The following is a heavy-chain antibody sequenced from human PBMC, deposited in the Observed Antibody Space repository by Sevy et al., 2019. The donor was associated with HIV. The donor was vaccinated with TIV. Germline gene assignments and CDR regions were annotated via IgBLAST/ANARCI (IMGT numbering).Heavy chain of an antibody. Sequence: GGSLRLSCTASGFTFSSYEMNWVRQAPGKGLEWVSYITNSGSTIYYSDSVKGRFTISRDNARNSLYLQMNSLRAEDTAVYYCPRDLPPSATTVAHFDYWGRGTLVTVSS. D-gene: IGHD4-17*01. CDR3: PRDLPPSATTVAHFDY. J-gene: IGHJ4*02. CDR2: ITNSGSTI. CDR1: GFTFSSYE. V-gene: IGHV3-48*03.